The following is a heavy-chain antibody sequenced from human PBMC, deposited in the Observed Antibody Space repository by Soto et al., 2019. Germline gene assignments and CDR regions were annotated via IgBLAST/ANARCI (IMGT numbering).Heavy chain of an antibody. J-gene: IGHJ5*02. Sequence: PGGSLRLSCAASGFTVSRNYISWVRRAPWKGLEWVSVIYSGGITYYADSVKGRFTISRDNSKNTLYLQMNSLRAEDTAVYYCARTLYCSRTSCHLGWFDPWGQGTLVTVSS. CDR3: ARTLYCSRTSCHLGWFDP. V-gene: IGHV3-53*01. D-gene: IGHD2-2*01. CDR1: GFTVSRNY. CDR2: IYSGGIT.